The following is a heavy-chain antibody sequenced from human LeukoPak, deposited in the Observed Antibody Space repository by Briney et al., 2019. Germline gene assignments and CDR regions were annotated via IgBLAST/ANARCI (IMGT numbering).Heavy chain of an antibody. D-gene: IGHD3-16*02. V-gene: IGHV1-8*01. CDR2: MDPNSGNT. CDR3: ARLGYYDYIWGSYRYTELDY. CDR1: GYTLTSYD. Sequence: ASVKVSCKASGYTLTSYDINWVRQATGLGLEWMGWMDPNSGNTGYAQKFQGRVTMTRNTSISTAYMELSSLRSEDTAVYYCARLGYYDYIWGSYRYTELDYWGQGTLVTVSS. J-gene: IGHJ4*02.